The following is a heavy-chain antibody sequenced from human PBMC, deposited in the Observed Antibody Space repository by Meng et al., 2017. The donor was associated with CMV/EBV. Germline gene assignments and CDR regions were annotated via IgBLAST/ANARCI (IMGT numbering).Heavy chain of an antibody. CDR3: ARIPTYCSSTSCYRDAFDI. D-gene: IGHD2-2*01. CDR2: IFSNDEK. CDR1: GFSLSNARMG. V-gene: IGHV2-26*01. Sequence: SGPTLVKPTETLTLTCTVSGFSLSNARMGVSWIRQPPGKALEWLAHIFSNDEKSYSTSLKSRLTISKDTSKSQVVLTMTNMDPVDTATYYCARIPTYCSSTSCYRDAFDIWGQGTMV. J-gene: IGHJ3*02.